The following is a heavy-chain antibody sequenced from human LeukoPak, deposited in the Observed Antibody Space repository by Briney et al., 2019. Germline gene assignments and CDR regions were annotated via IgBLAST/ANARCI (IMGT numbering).Heavy chain of an antibody. J-gene: IGHJ6*02. CDR3: ARGRTLSFYYYYGMDV. CDR2: IYYSGST. D-gene: IGHD1-14*01. V-gene: IGHV4-59*12. CDR1: GGSISSYY. Sequence: PSEALSLTCTVSGGSISSYYWSWIRQPPGKGLEWIGYIYYSGSTNYNPSLKSRVTISVDTSKNQFSLKLSSVTAADTAVYYCARGRTLSFYYYYGMDVWGQGTTVTVSS.